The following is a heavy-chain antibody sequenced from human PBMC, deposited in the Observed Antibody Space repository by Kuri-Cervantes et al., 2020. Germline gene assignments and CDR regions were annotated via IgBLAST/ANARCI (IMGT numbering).Heavy chain of an antibody. CDR1: GFTFDDYA. Sequence: LSLTCAASGFTFDDYALHWVRRAPGKGLEWVSGISWNSGSIGYADSVKGRFTISRDNSKNTLYLQLNSLRAEDTAVYYCASSSTSCSTCYFDYWGQGTLVTVSS. V-gene: IGHV3-9*01. D-gene: IGHD2-2*01. CDR3: ASSSTSCSTCYFDY. CDR2: ISWNSGSI. J-gene: IGHJ4*02.